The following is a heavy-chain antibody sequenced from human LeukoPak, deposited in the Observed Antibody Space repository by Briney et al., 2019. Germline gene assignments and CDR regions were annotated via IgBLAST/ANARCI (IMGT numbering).Heavy chain of an antibody. CDR3: ATVSYCSSTSSYRFDP. CDR1: GGSFSSGGYY. D-gene: IGHD2-2*02. CDR2: IYHSGST. V-gene: IGHV4-30-2*01. Sequence: SQTLSLTCTVSGGSFSSGGYYWGWLRQPPGKGLESVGYIYHSGSTYYNASLKSRVTISVDTSKNPLSLKLRCVTAADTAVYYCATVSYCSSTSSYRFDPWGQGTLVTVAS. J-gene: IGHJ5*02.